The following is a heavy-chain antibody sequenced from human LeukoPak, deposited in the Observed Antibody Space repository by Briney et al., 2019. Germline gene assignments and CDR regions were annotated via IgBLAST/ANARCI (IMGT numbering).Heavy chain of an antibody. CDR3: ARQGLEGTAMVPLIDY. J-gene: IGHJ4*02. CDR1: GYILTGYY. V-gene: IGHV1-2*02. CDR2: INPNSGGT. D-gene: IGHD5-18*01. Sequence: ASVKVSCKASGYILTGYYIHWVRQPHGQGIEWMGWINPNSGGTNYAQKFQGRVTMTRDTSISTAYMELSRLRSDDTAVYYCARQGLEGTAMVPLIDYWGQGTLVTVSS.